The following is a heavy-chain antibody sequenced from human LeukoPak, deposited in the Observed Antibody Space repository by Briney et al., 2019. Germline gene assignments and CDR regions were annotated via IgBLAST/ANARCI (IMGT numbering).Heavy chain of an antibody. CDR1: GYTFTGYY. J-gene: IGHJ5*02. Sequence: ASVKVSCKASGYTFTGYYMHWVRQAPGQGLEWMGWINPNSGGTNNAQKFQGRVTMTRDTSISTAYMELSRLRSDDRAVYYCARWGIVVVVAATDARGFDPWGQGTLVTVSS. CDR3: ARWGIVVVVAATDARGFDP. D-gene: IGHD2-15*01. V-gene: IGHV1-2*02. CDR2: INPNSGGT.